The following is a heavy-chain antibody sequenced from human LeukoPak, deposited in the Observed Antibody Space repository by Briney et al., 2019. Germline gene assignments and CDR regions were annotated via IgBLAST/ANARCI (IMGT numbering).Heavy chain of an antibody. J-gene: IGHJ4*02. D-gene: IGHD6-13*01. Sequence: GASVKVSCKASGYTFSDYYLHWVRQAPGQGLELMGWISAYNGNSYYAQKLQGRVTMTTDTSTSTAYMELRSLRSGDTAVYYCAREAQQLVTIYFDYWGQGTLVTVSS. CDR1: GYTFSDYY. V-gene: IGHV1-18*04. CDR3: AREAQQLVTIYFDY. CDR2: ISAYNGNS.